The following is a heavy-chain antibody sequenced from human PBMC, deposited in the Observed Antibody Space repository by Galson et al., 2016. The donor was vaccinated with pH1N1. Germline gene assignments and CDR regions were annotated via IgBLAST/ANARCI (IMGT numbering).Heavy chain of an antibody. CDR1: GGTFSSYG. Sequence: SVKVSCKASGGTFSSYGISWVRQAPGQGLEWMGRINPIFGTANNAQKFQGRVTITADESTTTAYMELSSRGYEDTAVYYCARWDYGDYVGWFDPWGQGNLVTVSS. CDR3: ARWDYGDYVGWFDP. V-gene: IGHV1-69*13. CDR2: INPIFGTA. D-gene: IGHD4-17*01. J-gene: IGHJ5*02.